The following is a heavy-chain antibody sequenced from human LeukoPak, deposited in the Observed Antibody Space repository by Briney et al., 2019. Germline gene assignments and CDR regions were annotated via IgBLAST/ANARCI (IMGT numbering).Heavy chain of an antibody. CDR3: ARVMGTVGATPRPDAFDI. V-gene: IGHV4-59*01. CDR1: GGSISSYY. J-gene: IGHJ3*02. D-gene: IGHD1-26*01. CDR2: IYYSGST. Sequence: SETLSLTCTVSGGSISSYYWSWIRQPPGKGLEWIGYIYYSGSTNYNPSLKSRVTISVDTSKNQFSLKLSSVTAADTAVYYCARVMGTVGATPRPDAFDIWGQGTMVTVSS.